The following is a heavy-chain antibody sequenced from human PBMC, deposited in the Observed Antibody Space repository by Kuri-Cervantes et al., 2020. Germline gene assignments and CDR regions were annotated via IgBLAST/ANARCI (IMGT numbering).Heavy chain of an antibody. CDR2: INPNSGGT. Sequence: ASVKVSCKASGYTFTGYYMHWVRQAPGQGLEWMGWINPNSGGTNYAQKFQGRVTMTRDTSISTAYMELSRLRSDDTAVYYCATSRGTGDRVGDRYNYMDVWGKGTTVTVSS. J-gene: IGHJ6*03. CDR1: GYTFTGYY. CDR3: ATSRGTGDRVGDRYNYMDV. V-gene: IGHV1-2*02. D-gene: IGHD3-16*01.